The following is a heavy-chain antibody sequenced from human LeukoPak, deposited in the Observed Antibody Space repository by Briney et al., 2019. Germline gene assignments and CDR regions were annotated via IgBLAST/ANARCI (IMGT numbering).Heavy chain of an antibody. J-gene: IGHJ3*02. CDR3: ARVGHSLRAFDI. Sequence: ASVKVSCKASGYMFIEYDINWVRQAPGHGLEWMGWVSPYNGDTRYTQKFQGRVTLTTDTSTSTAYMELRSLTSDDTAAYHCARVGHSLRAFDIWGQGTMITVFS. CDR2: VSPYNGDT. V-gene: IGHV1-18*01. CDR1: GYMFIEYD. D-gene: IGHD3-16*02.